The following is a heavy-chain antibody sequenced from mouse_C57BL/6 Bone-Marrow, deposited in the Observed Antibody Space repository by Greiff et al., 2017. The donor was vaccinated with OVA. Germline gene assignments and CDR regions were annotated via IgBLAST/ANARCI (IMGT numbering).Heavy chain of an antibody. D-gene: IGHD1-1*01. CDR2: ISAGGSYT. V-gene: IGHV5-4*01. CDR1: GFTFTSYA. Sequence: EVKLVESGGGLVKPGGSLKLSCAASGFTFTSYAMSWVRQTPEKRLEWVATISAGGSYTYYPDNVKGRFTISRDNAKNNLYLQMSHLKSEDTAMYYCARDITTVFDYWGQGTTLTVSS. J-gene: IGHJ2*01. CDR3: ARDITTVFDY.